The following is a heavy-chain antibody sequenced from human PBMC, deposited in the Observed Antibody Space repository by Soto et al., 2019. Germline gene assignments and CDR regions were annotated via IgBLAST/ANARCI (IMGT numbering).Heavy chain of an antibody. Sequence: GGSLRLSCEASAFTLSSYSMHWVRQAPGKRLEWVAAISGSGGSTYYADSVKGRFTISRDNSKNTLYLQMNSLRAEDTAVYYCANLYSGSWPYYFDYWGQGTLVTVSS. D-gene: IGHD6-13*01. CDR1: AFTLSSYS. J-gene: IGHJ4*02. CDR3: ANLYSGSWPYYFDY. CDR2: ISGSGGST. V-gene: IGHV3-23*01.